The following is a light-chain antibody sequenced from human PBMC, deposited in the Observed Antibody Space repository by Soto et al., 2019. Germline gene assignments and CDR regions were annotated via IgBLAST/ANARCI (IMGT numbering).Light chain of an antibody. J-gene: IGLJ1*01. CDR1: SSDVGSYNL. CDR2: EVS. Sequence: QSVLTQPASVSGSPGQSITISCTGTSSDVGSYNLVSWYQQHPGKAPKLMIYEVSKRPQGVSNRFSGSKSGNTASLTISGLQAEDEADYYCCSYAGSSTYVFGTGTKVTVL. CDR3: CSYAGSSTYV. V-gene: IGLV2-23*02.